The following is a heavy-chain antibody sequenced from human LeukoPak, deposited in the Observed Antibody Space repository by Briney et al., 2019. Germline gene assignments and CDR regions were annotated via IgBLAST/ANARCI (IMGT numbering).Heavy chain of an antibody. CDR2: INPRSGGT. V-gene: IGHV1-2*02. J-gene: IGHJ4*02. D-gene: IGHD3/OR15-3a*01. CDR3: ASSHDFWTGYYHD. CDR1: GHTFTDDY. Sequence: ASVKVSCKASGHTFTDDYIHWVRQAPGQGLEWMGWINPRSGGTNYAQKFQDRVTMTRDTSISTAHMDLSRLRSDDTAVYYCASSHDFWTGYYHDWGQGTLVTVSS.